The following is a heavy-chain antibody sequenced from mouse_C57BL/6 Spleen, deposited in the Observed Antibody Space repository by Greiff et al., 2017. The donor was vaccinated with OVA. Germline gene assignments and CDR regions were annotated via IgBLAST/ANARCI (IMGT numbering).Heavy chain of an antibody. J-gene: IGHJ3*01. CDR3: AREGDGYLFAY. D-gene: IGHD2-3*01. Sequence: QVQLQQSGAELVKPGASVKLSCKASGYTFTSYWMHWVKQRPGQGLEWIGSIHPNSGSTNYNEKLQSKATLTVDKSSSTAYMQLSSLTSEDSAVYYCAREGDGYLFAYWGQGTLVTVSA. V-gene: IGHV1-64*01. CDR1: GYTFTSYW. CDR2: IHPNSGST.